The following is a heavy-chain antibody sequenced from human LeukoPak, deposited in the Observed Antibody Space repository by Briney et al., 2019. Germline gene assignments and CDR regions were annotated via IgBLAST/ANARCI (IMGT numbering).Heavy chain of an antibody. Sequence: ASVKVSCKASGYTFTSYDINWVRQATGQGLEWMGWMNPNRGNTGYAQKFQGSVTMTRNTSISTAYMELSSLRSEDTAVYYCARGRRGTTVTTRKYYFDYWGQGTLVTVSS. CDR2: MNPNRGNT. CDR1: GYTFTSYD. J-gene: IGHJ4*02. V-gene: IGHV1-8*01. CDR3: ARGRRGTTVTTRKYYFDY. D-gene: IGHD4-17*01.